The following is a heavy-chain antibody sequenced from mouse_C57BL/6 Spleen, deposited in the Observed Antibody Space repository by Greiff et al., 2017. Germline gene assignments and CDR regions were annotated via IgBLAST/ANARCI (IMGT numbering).Heavy chain of an antibody. V-gene: IGHV1-53*01. CDR1: GYTFTSYW. CDR3: ARSHPAWGYYFDY. J-gene: IGHJ2*01. D-gene: IGHD4-1*01. Sequence: QVQLQQPGTELVKPGASVKLSCKASGYTFTSYWMHWVKQRPGQGLEWIGNINPSNGGTNYNEKFKSKATLTVDKSSSTAYMKLSSLTSEDSAVYYCARSHPAWGYYFDYWGQGTTLTVSS. CDR2: INPSNGGT.